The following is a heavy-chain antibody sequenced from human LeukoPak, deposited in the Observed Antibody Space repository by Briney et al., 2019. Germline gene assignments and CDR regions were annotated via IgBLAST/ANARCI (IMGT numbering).Heavy chain of an antibody. CDR2: IRRDGTT. CDR3: ARDAGQATPFDY. J-gene: IGHJ4*02. V-gene: IGHV3-74*01. CDR1: GFTVSSYW. D-gene: IGHD2-15*01. Sequence: GGSLRLSCAASGFTVSSYWIHWVRQAPGKGLVWVSLIRRDGTTSFAASVQGRFTISRDNARNTLYLQMNSLAAEDTAVYCCARDAGQATPFDYWGPGTLVTVYS.